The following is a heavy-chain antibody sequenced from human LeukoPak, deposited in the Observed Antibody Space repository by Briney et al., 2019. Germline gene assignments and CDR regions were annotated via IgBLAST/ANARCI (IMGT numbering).Heavy chain of an antibody. D-gene: IGHD2-2*01. J-gene: IGHJ6*02. Sequence: PSETLSLTCTVSGVSISSYYWSWIRQPPGKGLEWIGYIHYSGSTNYNPSLKSRVTISVDTSKNQFSLKLSSVTAADTAVYYCARLVRQYCSSTSCYDRPYYYYGMDVWGQGTTVTVSS. CDR2: IHYSGST. CDR1: GVSISSYY. V-gene: IGHV4-59*12. CDR3: ARLVRQYCSSTSCYDRPYYYYGMDV.